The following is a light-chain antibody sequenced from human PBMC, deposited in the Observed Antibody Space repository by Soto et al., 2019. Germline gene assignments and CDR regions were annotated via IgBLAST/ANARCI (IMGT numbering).Light chain of an antibody. J-gene: IGKJ5*01. CDR1: QSVSSN. CDR3: QHYNNWPVT. Sequence: EIIMTQSPATLSVSPGETATLSCRASQSVSSNLAWYQQTPGQAPRLLIYDASTRASGIPARFSGSGSGTEFALTISSLEYEDIAVYYCQHYNNWPVTFGHGTRLEIK. V-gene: IGKV3D-15*01. CDR2: DAS.